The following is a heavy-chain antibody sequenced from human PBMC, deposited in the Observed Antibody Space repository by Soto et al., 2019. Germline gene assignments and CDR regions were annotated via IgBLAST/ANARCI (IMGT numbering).Heavy chain of an antibody. CDR3: ARVLHGSSGSELDY. D-gene: IGHD3-22*01. CDR2: ISYDGSNK. CDR1: GFTFSSYA. Sequence: GGSLRLSCAASGFTFSSYAMHWVRQAPGKGLEWVAVISYDGSNKYYADSVKGRFTISRDNSKNTLYLQMNSLRAEDTAVYYCARVLHGSSGSELDYWGQGTRVTVSS. J-gene: IGHJ4*02. V-gene: IGHV3-30-3*01.